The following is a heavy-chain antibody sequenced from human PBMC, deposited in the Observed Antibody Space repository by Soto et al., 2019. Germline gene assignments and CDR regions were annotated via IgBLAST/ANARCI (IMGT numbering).Heavy chain of an antibody. J-gene: IGHJ4*02. CDR2: IIPIFGTA. Sequence: SVKVSCKASGVPFSSYAISWVRQAPGQGLEWMGGIIPIFGTANYAQKFQGRVTITADESTTTAYLEVSSLTSEDTAMYYCTRGSHSPGIAVAGYYYWGQGTLVTVSS. D-gene: IGHD6-19*01. CDR3: TRGSHSPGIAVAGYYY. CDR1: GVPFSSYA. V-gene: IGHV1-69*13.